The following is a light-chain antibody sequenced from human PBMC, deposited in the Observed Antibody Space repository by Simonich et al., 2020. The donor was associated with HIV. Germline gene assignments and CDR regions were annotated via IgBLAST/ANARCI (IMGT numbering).Light chain of an antibody. V-gene: IGKV1-27*01. CDR2: DAY. CDR3: QKYSRAPPLT. CDR1: QGISNY. J-gene: IGKJ4*01. Sequence: DIQMTQSPSSLSASVGDRFTITCRTSQGISNYLAWYQQKPGKVPKLLIYDAYTLQSGVPSRFSVSGSGTYFTLTISGLQPEDVATYYCQKYSRAPPLTFGGGTKVEIK.